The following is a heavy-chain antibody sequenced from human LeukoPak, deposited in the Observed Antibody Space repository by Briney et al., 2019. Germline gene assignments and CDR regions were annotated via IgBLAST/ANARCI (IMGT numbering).Heavy chain of an antibody. CDR3: ARPLYYYDSSGYENLDAFDI. V-gene: IGHV3-23*01. D-gene: IGHD3-22*01. J-gene: IGHJ3*02. Sequence: GGSLRLSCAASGFTFSSYGMSWVRQAPGKGLEWVSAISGSGGSTYYADSVKGRFTISRDNAKNSLYLQMNSLRAEDTAVYYCARPLYYYDSSGYENLDAFDIWGQGTMVTVSS. CDR1: GFTFSSYG. CDR2: ISGSGGST.